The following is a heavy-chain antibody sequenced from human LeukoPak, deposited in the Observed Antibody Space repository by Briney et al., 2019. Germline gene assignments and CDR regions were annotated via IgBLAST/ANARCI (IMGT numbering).Heavy chain of an antibody. V-gene: IGHV1-2*06. CDR1: GYTFTGYY. Sequence: ASVKVSCKASGYTFTGYYMHWVRQAPGQGLEWMGRINPNSGGTNYAQKFQGRVTMTRDTSISTAYMELSRLRSDDTAVYYCARDLVAVAGTVYWGQGTLVTVSS. CDR3: ARDLVAVAGTVY. CDR2: INPNSGGT. D-gene: IGHD6-19*01. J-gene: IGHJ4*02.